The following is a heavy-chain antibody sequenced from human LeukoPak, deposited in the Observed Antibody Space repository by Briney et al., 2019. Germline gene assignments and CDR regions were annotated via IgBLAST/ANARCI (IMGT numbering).Heavy chain of an antibody. CDR1: GPFISSRSYY. CDR2: IYYSGRI. Sequence: ASDTLSPACTLSGPFISSRSYYWGWIRQPPGKGRELFGRIYYSGRIYYNRSLKSRVTISVDTSKTQFALKLSSVTAADTAVYYCARQYAPGYSSGWYPYWYFDLWGRGTLVTVSS. D-gene: IGHD6-19*01. V-gene: IGHV4-39*01. CDR3: ARQYAPGYSSGWYPYWYFDL. J-gene: IGHJ2*01.